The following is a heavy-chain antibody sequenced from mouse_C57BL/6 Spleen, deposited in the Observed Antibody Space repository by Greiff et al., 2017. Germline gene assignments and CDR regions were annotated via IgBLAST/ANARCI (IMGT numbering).Heavy chain of an antibody. J-gene: IGHJ3*01. D-gene: IGHD2-4*01. Sequence: VQLQQSGAELVKPGASVKISCKASGYAFSSYWMNWVKQRPGKGLEWIGQIYPGDGDTNYNGKFKGKATLTADKSSSTAYMQLSSLTSEDSAVYFCASGDDYDAWCAYWGQGTLVTVSA. CDR3: ASGDDYDAWCAY. V-gene: IGHV1-80*01. CDR1: GYAFSSYW. CDR2: IYPGDGDT.